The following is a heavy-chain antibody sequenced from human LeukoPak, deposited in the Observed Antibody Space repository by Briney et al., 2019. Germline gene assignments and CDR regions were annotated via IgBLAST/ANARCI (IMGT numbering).Heavy chain of an antibody. CDR1: DGSISGYY. CDR2: TFDSETT. D-gene: IGHD4-17*01. Sequence: PSETLSLTCIVSDGSISGYYWSWIRQPPGKGLEWIGYTFDSETTDYNPSLKSRVIISVDTSKNQVSLKLNSVTAADTAIYYCARGSVTPDAGYWGPGTLVTVSS. CDR3: ARGSVTPDAGY. J-gene: IGHJ4*02. V-gene: IGHV4-59*01.